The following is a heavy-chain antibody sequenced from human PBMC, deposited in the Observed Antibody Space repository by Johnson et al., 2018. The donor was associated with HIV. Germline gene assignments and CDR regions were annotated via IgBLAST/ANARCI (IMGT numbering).Heavy chain of an antibody. J-gene: IGHJ3*02. CDR3: ARTLKWELGLPDWDAFDI. D-gene: IGHD1-26*01. V-gene: IGHV3-23*01. CDR2: ISGSGGRT. Sequence: VQLMESGGGLVQPGGSLRLSCAASGFTFSSYAMSWVRQAPGKGLEWVSAISGSGGRTGYTDAVNGRFTISRDNARNSLYLQMNSLRAEDTALYYCARTLKWELGLPDWDAFDIWGQGTMVTVSS. CDR1: GFTFSSYA.